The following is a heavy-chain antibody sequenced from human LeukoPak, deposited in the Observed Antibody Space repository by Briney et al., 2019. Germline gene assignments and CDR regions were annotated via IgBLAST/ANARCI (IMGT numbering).Heavy chain of an antibody. D-gene: IGHD1-26*01. CDR2: IYTSGSS. CDR1: GGSISSSY. Sequence: PSETLSLTCTVSGGSISSSYWSWIRQPAGKGLEWIGRIYTSGSSNDNPSLKSRITMSVDTSKSEFSLKLTSVTAADTAVYYCARGGSYFYDYYMDVWGKGATVTVSS. V-gene: IGHV4-4*07. J-gene: IGHJ6*03. CDR3: ARGGSYFYDYYMDV.